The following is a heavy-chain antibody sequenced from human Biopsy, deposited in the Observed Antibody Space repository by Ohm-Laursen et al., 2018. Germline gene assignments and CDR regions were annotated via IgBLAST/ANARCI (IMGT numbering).Heavy chain of an antibody. Sequence: GPSVNLSCKLSGYTLTALSMHWVRHAPGSGLGWMGGFAPENGKTIYTQKFQGRITMTEDTSTDTAYMELSSLRSEDTAVYYCAADINGWKVNYWGQGTQVTVSS. J-gene: IGHJ4*02. CDR2: FAPENGKT. CDR1: GYTLTALS. V-gene: IGHV1-24*01. CDR3: AADINGWKVNY. D-gene: IGHD6-19*01.